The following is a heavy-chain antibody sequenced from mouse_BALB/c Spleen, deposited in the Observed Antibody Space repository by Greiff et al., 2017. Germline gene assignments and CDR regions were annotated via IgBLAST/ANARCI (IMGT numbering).Heavy chain of an antibody. CDR3: ARHQYGGDY. Sequence: EVHLVESGGGLVKPGGSLKLSCAASGFAFSSYDMSWVRQTPEKRLEWVAYISSGGGSTYYPDTVKGRFTISRDNAKNTLYLQMSSLKSEDTAMYYCARHQYGGDYWGQGTTLTVSS. V-gene: IGHV5-12-1*01. CDR2: ISSGGGST. CDR1: GFAFSSYD. D-gene: IGHD1-1*02. J-gene: IGHJ2*01.